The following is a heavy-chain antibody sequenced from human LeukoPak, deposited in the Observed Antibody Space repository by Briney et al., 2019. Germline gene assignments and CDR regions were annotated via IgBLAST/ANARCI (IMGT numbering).Heavy chain of an antibody. Sequence: GGSLRLSCAASGFTFSSYAMHWVRQAPGKGLEYVSAISSNGGSTYYANSVKGRFTISRDNSKNTLYLQMGGLRAEDMAVYYCAREEYGGNSRSLPANYYYYYMDVWGKGTTVTVSS. CDR3: AREEYGGNSRSLPANYYYYYMDV. V-gene: IGHV3-64*01. CDR2: ISSNGGST. CDR1: GFTFSSYA. J-gene: IGHJ6*03. D-gene: IGHD4-23*01.